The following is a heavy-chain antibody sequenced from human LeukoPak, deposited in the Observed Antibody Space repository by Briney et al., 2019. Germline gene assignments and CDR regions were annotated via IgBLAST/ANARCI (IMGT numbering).Heavy chain of an antibody. CDR3: ARDAIYCSGGSCRVDIDAFDI. CDR2: IYHSGST. CDR1: GGSISSGGYY. V-gene: IGHV4-30-2*01. Sequence: SETLSLTCTVSGGSISSGGYYWSWIRQPPGKGLEWIGYIYHSGSTYYNPSLKSRVTISVDTSKNQFSLKLSSVTAADTAVYYCARDAIYCSGGSCRVDIDAFDIWGQGTMVTVSS. J-gene: IGHJ3*02. D-gene: IGHD2-15*01.